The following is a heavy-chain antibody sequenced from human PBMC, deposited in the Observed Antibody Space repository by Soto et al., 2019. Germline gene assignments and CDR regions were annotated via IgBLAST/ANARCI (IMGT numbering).Heavy chain of an antibody. CDR2: IKGKTDGGTT. D-gene: IGHD2-15*01. Sequence: PGGSLRPSCAASGFTFSNPWMNWVRQAPGKGLEWVGRIKGKTDGGTTDYTAPVKGRFTISRDDSKNTLYLQMNSLKTEDTAVYYCTTDGYCSGGSCYYFDYWGQGT. V-gene: IGHV3-15*07. CDR3: TTDGYCSGGSCYYFDY. CDR1: GFTFSNPW. J-gene: IGHJ4*02.